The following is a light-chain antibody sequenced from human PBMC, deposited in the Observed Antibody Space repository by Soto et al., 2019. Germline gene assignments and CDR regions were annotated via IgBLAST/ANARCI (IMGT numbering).Light chain of an antibody. CDR3: CSYAGSNTWV. Sequence: QSVLTQPASVSGSPGQSITISCTGISSDVGIYNLVSWYQQHPGKAPKLLIYEGTKRPSGVSNRFSGSKSGNTASLTISGLQAEDEADYYCCSYAGSNTWVFGGGTKLTVL. J-gene: IGLJ3*02. CDR1: SSDVGIYNL. CDR2: EGT. V-gene: IGLV2-23*01.